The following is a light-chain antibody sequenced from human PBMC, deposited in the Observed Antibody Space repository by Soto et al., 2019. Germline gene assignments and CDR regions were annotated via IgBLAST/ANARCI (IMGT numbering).Light chain of an antibody. CDR2: DAS. CDR1: QSVRSS. CDR3: QQYNNWLIT. Sequence: EIVLTQSPATLSFSPGERATLSCRASQSVRSSLAWYQHKPGQGPRLLIYDASNRATGIPARFSGSGSGTEFTLTISSLEPEDFAVYYCQQYNNWLITFGQGTRLEIK. J-gene: IGKJ5*01. V-gene: IGKV3-11*01.